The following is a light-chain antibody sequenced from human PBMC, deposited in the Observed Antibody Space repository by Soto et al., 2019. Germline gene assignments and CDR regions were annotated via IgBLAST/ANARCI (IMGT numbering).Light chain of an antibody. J-gene: IGKJ1*01. Sequence: AIRMTQSPSSLSASTGDRVTITCRASQGISSYLAWYQQKPGKAPKLLIYAASTLQSGVPSRFSGSGSATDFTLTISRLEPEDFAVYYCQQYGSSPRTVGQGTKVDSK. CDR1: QGISSY. V-gene: IGKV1-8*01. CDR2: AAS. CDR3: QQYGSSPRT.